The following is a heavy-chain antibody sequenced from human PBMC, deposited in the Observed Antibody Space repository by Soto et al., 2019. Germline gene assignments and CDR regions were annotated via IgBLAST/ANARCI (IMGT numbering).Heavy chain of an antibody. CDR3: AAAVWFGELTHYFDY. J-gene: IGHJ4*02. V-gene: IGHV1-69*01. CDR1: EGTFSSYA. CDR2: IIPIFGTA. Sequence: QVQLVQSGAEVKKPGSSVKVSCKASEGTFSSYAISWVRQAPGQGLEWMGGIIPIFGTANYAQKFQGRVTITADESTSTAYMELSSLRSEDTAVYYCAAAVWFGELTHYFDYWGQGTLVTVSS. D-gene: IGHD3-10*01.